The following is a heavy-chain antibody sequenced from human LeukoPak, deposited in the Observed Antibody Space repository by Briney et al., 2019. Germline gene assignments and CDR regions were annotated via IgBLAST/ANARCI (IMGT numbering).Heavy chain of an antibody. J-gene: IGHJ4*02. CDR1: GGSISSYY. Sequence: PSETLSLTCNVSGGSISSYYWSWIRQPPGKGLEWIGYIYDSGITNYNPSLESRVTMSVDTSKSQFSLKLTSVTAADTAVYFCARHSSLGHFDFWGQGTLVTVSS. V-gene: IGHV4-59*08. CDR3: ARHSSLGHFDF. CDR2: IYDSGIT.